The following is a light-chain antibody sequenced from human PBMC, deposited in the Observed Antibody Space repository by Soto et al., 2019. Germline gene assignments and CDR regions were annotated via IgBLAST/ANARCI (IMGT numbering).Light chain of an antibody. V-gene: IGKV1-17*01. J-gene: IGKJ4*01. CDR3: LQHNSYPRT. CDR2: EAS. CDR1: QGINND. Sequence: DIQMTQSPSSLSASVGDRVTIPCRASQGINNDLGWYQQKPGKAHKRLIYEASILQSGLPYRFIGSGSGTEFTLTISSLQPEDFATYYCLQHNSYPRTFGGGTKVEIK.